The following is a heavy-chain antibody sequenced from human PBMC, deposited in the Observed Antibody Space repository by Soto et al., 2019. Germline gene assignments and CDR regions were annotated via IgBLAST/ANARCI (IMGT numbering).Heavy chain of an antibody. J-gene: IGHJ3*02. CDR3: ASSRPPPGAFDI. Sequence: ASVKVSCKASGYTFTSYYMHWVRQAPGQGLEWMGIINPSGGSTSYAQKFQGRVTMTRDTSTSTVYMELSSLRSEDTAVYYCASSRPPPGAFDIWGQGTMVTVSS. V-gene: IGHV1-46*01. CDR1: GYTFTSYY. CDR2: INPSGGST.